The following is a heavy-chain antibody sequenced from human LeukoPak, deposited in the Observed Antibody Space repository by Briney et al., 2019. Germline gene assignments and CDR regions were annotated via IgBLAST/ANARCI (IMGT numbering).Heavy chain of an antibody. D-gene: IGHD1-1*01. V-gene: IGHV3-23*01. CDR2: ISRSGDT. CDR1: GFTFTDYY. J-gene: IGHJ4*02. CDR3: AKGGSWTGTTY. Sequence: GGSLRLSCSASGFTFTDYYMNWVRQAPGKGLELVSGISRSGDTYSADSVKGRFTISRDNSRSTVLLQMDSLRAEDTALYYCAKGGSWTGTTYWGQGTLVTVSS.